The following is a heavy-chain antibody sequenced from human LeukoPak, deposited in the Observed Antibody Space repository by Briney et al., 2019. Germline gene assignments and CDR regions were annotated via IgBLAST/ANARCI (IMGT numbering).Heavy chain of an antibody. J-gene: IGHJ4*02. V-gene: IGHV3-7*01. CDR3: KSGGAAPGSFDY. CDR2: IKFDGNEE. Sequence: GGSLRLSCAASGFSFSSYWMSWMRQAPGKGLEWVANIKFDGNEEYYVDSVKGRFTISRDNAKNSLYLQLNSLRVEDTAVYYCKSGGAAPGSFDYWGQGTLVTVSP. CDR1: GFSFSSYW. D-gene: IGHD1-1*01.